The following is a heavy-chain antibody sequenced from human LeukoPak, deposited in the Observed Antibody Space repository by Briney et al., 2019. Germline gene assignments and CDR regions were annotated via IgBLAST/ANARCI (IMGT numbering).Heavy chain of an antibody. D-gene: IGHD5-18*01. CDR1: GGSISSGGYY. V-gene: IGHV4-31*03. CDR3: ARHGRERYSYGSYFDY. J-gene: IGHJ4*02. Sequence: SETLSLTCTVSGGSISSGGYYWSWIRQHPGKGLEWIGYIYYSGSTYYNPSLKSRVTISVDTSKNQFSLKLSSVTAADTAVYYCARHGRERYSYGSYFDYWGQGTLVTVSS. CDR2: IYYSGST.